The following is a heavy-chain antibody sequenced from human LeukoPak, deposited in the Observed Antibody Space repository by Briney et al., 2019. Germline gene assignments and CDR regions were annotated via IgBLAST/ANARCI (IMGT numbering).Heavy chain of an antibody. CDR1: GGSISSRSYY. J-gene: IGHJ5*02. CDR3: AREMKFMGRLYGDYVAWFDP. CDR2: IYYSGGT. V-gene: IGHV4-39*02. Sequence: KSSETLSLTCTVSGGSISSRSYYWGWIRQPPGKGLEWIGTIYYSGGTYSNPSLKNRVTISVDTSKNHFSLKLSSVTAADTAVYYCAREMKFMGRLYGDYVAWFDPWGQGTLVTVSS. D-gene: IGHD4-17*01.